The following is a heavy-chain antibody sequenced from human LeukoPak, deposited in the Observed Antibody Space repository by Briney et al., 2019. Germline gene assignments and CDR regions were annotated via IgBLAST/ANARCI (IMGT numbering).Heavy chain of an antibody. CDR2: IDTDGSIT. Sequence: GGSLRLSCAASGFTFSSYWMHWVRHAPGKGLVWVSRIDTDGSITTYADSVKGRFTISRDNAKNTLYLQMNSLRAEDTAVYYCAFGSGREGYMDVWGKGTTVSVYS. CDR3: AFGSGREGYMDV. CDR1: GFTFSSYW. V-gene: IGHV3-74*03. D-gene: IGHD3-10*01. J-gene: IGHJ6*03.